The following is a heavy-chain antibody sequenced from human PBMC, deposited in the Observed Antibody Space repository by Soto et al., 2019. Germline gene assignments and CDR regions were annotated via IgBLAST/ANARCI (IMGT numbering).Heavy chain of an antibody. CDR1: GGSISSGGYS. CDR3: ARVGTIKYYYGMDV. J-gene: IGHJ6*02. Sequence: SETLSLTCAVSGGSISSGGYSWSWIRQPPGKGLEWIGYIYHSGSTYYNPSLKSRVTISVDRSKNQFSLKLSSVTAADTAVYYCARVGTIKYYYGMDVWGQGTTVTVSS. D-gene: IGHD3-9*01. V-gene: IGHV4-30-2*01. CDR2: IYHSGST.